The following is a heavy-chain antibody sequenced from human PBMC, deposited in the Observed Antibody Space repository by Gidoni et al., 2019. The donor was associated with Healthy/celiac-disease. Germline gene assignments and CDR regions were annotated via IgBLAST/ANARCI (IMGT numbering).Heavy chain of an antibody. CDR2: ISYDGSNK. Sequence: QVQLVESGGGVVQPGRSLRLSCAASGFTFSSYAMHWVRQAPGKGLEWVAVISYDGSNKYYADSVKGRFTISRDNSKNTLYLQMNSLRAEDTAVYYCASGDYYDSSETPFDYGMDVWGQGTTVTVSS. CDR3: ASGDYYDSSETPFDYGMDV. D-gene: IGHD3-22*01. CDR1: GFTFSSYA. V-gene: IGHV3-30-3*01. J-gene: IGHJ6*02.